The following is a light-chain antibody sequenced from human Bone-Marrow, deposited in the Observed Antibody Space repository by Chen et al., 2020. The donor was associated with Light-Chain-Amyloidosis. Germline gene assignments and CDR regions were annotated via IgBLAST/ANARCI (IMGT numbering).Light chain of an antibody. CDR2: RDT. CDR1: DLPTKY. CDR3: QYAAASGPIEVI. J-gene: IGLJ2*01. Sequence: SYELTQPPSVSVSPGQTARITCSGDDLPTKYAYWYQQKPGQAPVLVIHRDTERPPGISERSSGASEGKPAALTLREVQEEAGPDNHCQYAAASGPIEVIFGGGTKLTVL. V-gene: IGLV3-25*02.